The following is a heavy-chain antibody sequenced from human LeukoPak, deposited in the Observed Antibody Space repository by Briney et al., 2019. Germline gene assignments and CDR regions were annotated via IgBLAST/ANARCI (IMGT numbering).Heavy chain of an antibody. V-gene: IGHV4-4*07. J-gene: IGHJ3*02. Sequence: SETLSLTCTVSGGSISSYYWSWIRQPAGKGLEWIGRIYTSGSTNYNPSLKSRPTISVDKSKNQFSLKLSSVTAAETAVYYCAREPPLDLSLPGYGGKGDAFDIWGQGTMVTVSS. CDR2: IYTSGST. D-gene: IGHD4-23*01. CDR3: AREPPLDLSLPGYGGKGDAFDI. CDR1: GGSISSYY.